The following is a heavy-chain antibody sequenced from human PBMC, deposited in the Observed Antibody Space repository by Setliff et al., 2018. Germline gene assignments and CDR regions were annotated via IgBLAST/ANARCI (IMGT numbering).Heavy chain of an antibody. CDR2: IRSKADKYAT. Sequence: PSETLSLTCTVSGGSISSGSNYWSWIRQPAGKGLEWIGHIRSKADKYATDYGASAKGRFIISRDDSKKTAYLQMSSLKVEDTAMYYCILPCTSGWHNWLDPWGQGTLVTVSS. CDR3: ILPCTSGWHNWLDP. V-gene: IGHV3-73*01. D-gene: IGHD6-19*01. CDR1: GGSISSGS. J-gene: IGHJ5*02.